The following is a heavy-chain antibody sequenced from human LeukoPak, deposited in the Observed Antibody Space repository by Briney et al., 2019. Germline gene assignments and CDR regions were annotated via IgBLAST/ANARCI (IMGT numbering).Heavy chain of an antibody. Sequence: SGGSLRLSCTASGFTFGDYAMSWFRQGPGKGLEWVGFIRSKAFGGTTDYAASVKGRFTISRDDSKSIAYLQINSLKTEDKAVYYCSWRFGESSGDAFDLWGQGTLVTVSS. D-gene: IGHD3-10*01. V-gene: IGHV3-49*03. J-gene: IGHJ3*01. CDR1: GFTFGDYA. CDR2: IRSKAFGGTT. CDR3: SWRFGESSGDAFDL.